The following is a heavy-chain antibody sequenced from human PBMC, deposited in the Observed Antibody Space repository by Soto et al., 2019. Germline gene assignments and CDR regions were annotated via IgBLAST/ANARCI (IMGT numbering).Heavy chain of an antibody. CDR3: AKDRVSYYGMDV. CDR2: ISGSGGST. J-gene: IGHJ6*02. CDR1: GFTFSNYA. V-gene: IGHV3-23*01. Sequence: GGSLRLSCAASGFTFSNYAMNWVRQDPGKGLEWVSGISGSGGSTYYADSVKGRFTISRDNSKNTLYLQMNSLRAEDTAVYYCAKDRVSYYGMDVWGQGTTVTVSS.